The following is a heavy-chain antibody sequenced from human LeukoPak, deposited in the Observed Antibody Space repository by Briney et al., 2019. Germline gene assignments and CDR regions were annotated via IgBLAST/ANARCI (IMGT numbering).Heavy chain of an antibody. CDR1: GFTFRSYR. V-gene: IGHV3-74*01. D-gene: IGHD5-24*01. Sequence: AGSLRCSCAASGFTFRSYRRQWVRPAPGRGLLCVSRINTDRSTPNNATSAAGRFTISTDNDQNTLYLQMNSLRAEDTAVYYCAQMATPFWGQGTLVTVSS. CDR3: AQMATPF. CDR2: INTDRSTP. J-gene: IGHJ4*02.